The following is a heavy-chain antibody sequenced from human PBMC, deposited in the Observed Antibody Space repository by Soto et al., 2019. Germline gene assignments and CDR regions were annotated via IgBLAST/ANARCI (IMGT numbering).Heavy chain of an antibody. V-gene: IGHV3-30*03. Sequence: PGGSLRLSCAASGFTFSIYGMHWFRQAPGKGLEWVAVISYDGSNKYYADSVKGRFAISRDNSENTLYLQMNSLRAEDTATYYCARGCPDSGSCYFMDVWGKGTTVTVSS. D-gene: IGHD2-15*01. J-gene: IGHJ6*03. CDR2: ISYDGSNK. CDR3: ARGCPDSGSCYFMDV. CDR1: GFTFSIYG.